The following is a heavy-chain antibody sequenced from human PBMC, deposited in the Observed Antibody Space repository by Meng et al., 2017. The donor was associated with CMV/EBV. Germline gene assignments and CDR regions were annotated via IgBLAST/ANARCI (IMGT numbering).Heavy chain of an antibody. CDR1: GFSLSTSGVC. CDR2: IYWDDDK. CDR3: AHLDTAKLHFDY. Sequence: QIPLKESGPTLGKPTQTLTLTCTVSGFSLSTSGVCVGWIRQPPGKALEWLALIYWDDDKRYSPSLKSRLTITKDTSKNQVVLTMTNMDPVDTATYYCAHLDTAKLHFDYWGQGTLVTVSS. D-gene: IGHD5-18*01. V-gene: IGHV2-5*02. J-gene: IGHJ4*02.